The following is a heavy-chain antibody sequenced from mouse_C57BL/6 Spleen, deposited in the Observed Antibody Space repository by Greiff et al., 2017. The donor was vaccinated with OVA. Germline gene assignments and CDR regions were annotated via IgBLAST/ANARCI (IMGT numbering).Heavy chain of an antibody. CDR3: TRGLRRGGWYFDV. J-gene: IGHJ1*03. CDR2: IYPGNSDT. Sequence: EVQLQQSGTVLARPGASVKMSCKTSGYTFTSYWMHWVKQRPGQGLEWIGAIYPGNSDTSYNQKFKGKAKLTAVSSASTAYMELSSLTNEDSAVYYCTRGLRRGGWYFDVWGTGTTVTVSS. CDR1: GYTFTSYW. V-gene: IGHV1-5*01. D-gene: IGHD2-4*01.